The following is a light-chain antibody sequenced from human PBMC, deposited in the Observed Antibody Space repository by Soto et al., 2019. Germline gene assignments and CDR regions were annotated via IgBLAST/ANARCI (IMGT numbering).Light chain of an antibody. Sequence: EIVMTQSPVTLSVSPGERATLSCWASQSIGNDVAWYQQRPVQAPRLLIYGAFTRAPGIPARFSGSGSGTDFTLTISGLLSEDFALYYCQQYHNWPRTVGQGTKVDIK. CDR1: QSIGND. CDR3: QQYHNWPRT. CDR2: GAF. J-gene: IGKJ1*01. V-gene: IGKV3-15*01.